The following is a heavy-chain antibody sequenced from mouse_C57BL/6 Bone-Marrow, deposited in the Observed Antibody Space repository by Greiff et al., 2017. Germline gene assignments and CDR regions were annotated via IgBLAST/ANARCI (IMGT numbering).Heavy chain of an antibody. Sequence: VQLQQSGAELVRPGASVKLSCTASGFNIKDDYMHWVKQRPEQGLEWIGWIDPENGDTEYASKFQGKATITADTSSNTAYLQLSSLTSEDTGVYYCTTYSAMDYWGQGTSVTVSS. J-gene: IGHJ4*01. CDR1: GFNIKDDY. CDR3: TTYSAMDY. CDR2: IDPENGDT. V-gene: IGHV14-4*01.